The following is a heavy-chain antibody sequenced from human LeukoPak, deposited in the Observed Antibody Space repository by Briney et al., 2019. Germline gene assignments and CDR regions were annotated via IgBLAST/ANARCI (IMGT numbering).Heavy chain of an antibody. Sequence: SVKVSCKASGGTLSSYAISWVRQAPGQGLEWLGRIIPILGIANYAQKFQGRVTITADKSTSTAYMELSSLRSEDTAVYYCARDPIYMVRGVIITDSPGRAFDIWGQGTMVTVSS. V-gene: IGHV1-69*04. J-gene: IGHJ3*02. CDR3: ARDPIYMVRGVIITDSPGRAFDI. CDR1: GGTLSSYA. CDR2: IIPILGIA. D-gene: IGHD3-10*01.